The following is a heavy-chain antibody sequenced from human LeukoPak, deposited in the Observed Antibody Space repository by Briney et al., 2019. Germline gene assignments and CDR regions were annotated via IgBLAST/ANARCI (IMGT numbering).Heavy chain of an antibody. V-gene: IGHV1-18*01. CDR3: ARDGCSSTSCYSRLYNWFDP. Sequence: ASVKVSCKASGYTFTSYGISWVRQAPGQGLEWMGWISTYNGNTNYAQKLQGRVTMTTDTSTSTAYMELRSLRSDDTAVYYCARDGCSSTSCYSRLYNWFDPWGQGTLVTVSS. CDR2: ISTYNGNT. D-gene: IGHD2-2*01. J-gene: IGHJ5*02. CDR1: GYTFTSYG.